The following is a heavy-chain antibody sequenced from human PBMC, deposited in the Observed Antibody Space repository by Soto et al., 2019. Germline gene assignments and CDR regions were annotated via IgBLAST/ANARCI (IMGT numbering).Heavy chain of an antibody. CDR1: GYGFSNYA. Sequence: QVQLVQSGAEVKKPGASVRVSCKTPGYGFSNYAMHGVRQAPGQRLDWLGRIYADNGDTRYSQKFPDRFTITRDTSASTVYMDHCSLRSEATAVYYCARRVGANCGGDCLPPFVYWGQVALVTV. CDR3: ARRVGANCGGDCLPPFVY. CDR2: IYADNGDT. J-gene: IGHJ4*02. V-gene: IGHV1-3*01. D-gene: IGHD2-21*02.